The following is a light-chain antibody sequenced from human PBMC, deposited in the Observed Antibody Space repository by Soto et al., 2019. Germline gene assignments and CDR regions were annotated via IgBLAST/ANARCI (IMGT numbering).Light chain of an antibody. CDR1: QSISSY. J-gene: IGKJ1*01. CDR3: QQSYSTPQT. CDR2: AAS. V-gene: IGKV1-39*01. Sequence: QMSQPPSSLSASLGDRVTITCRASQSISSYLNWYQQKPGKAPKLLIYAASSLQSGVPSRFSGSGSGTDFTLTISSLQPEDFATYYCQQSYSTPQTFGQGTKV.